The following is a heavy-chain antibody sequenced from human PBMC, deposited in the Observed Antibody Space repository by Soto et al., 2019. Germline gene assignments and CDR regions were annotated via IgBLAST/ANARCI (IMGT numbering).Heavy chain of an antibody. CDR2: ISGSGGST. Sequence: WSLRLSCAASGFTFSSYAMSWVRQAPGKGLEWVSAISGSGGSTYYADSVKGRFTISRDNSKNTLYLQMNSLRAEDTAVYYCAKGPYPDFWSGSFDYWGQGTLVTVSS. CDR3: AKGPYPDFWSGSFDY. V-gene: IGHV3-23*01. CDR1: GFTFSSYA. D-gene: IGHD3-3*01. J-gene: IGHJ4*02.